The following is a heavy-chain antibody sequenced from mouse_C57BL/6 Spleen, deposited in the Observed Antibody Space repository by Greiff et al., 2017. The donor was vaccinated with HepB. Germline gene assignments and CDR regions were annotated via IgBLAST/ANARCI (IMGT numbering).Heavy chain of an antibody. CDR3: ARSYYYGSSTGYFDV. Sequence: QVHVKQSGAELVKPGASVKLSCKASGYTFTSYWMQWVKQRPGQGLEWIGEIDPSDSYTNYNQKFKGKATLTVDTSSSTAYMQLSSLTSEDSAVYYCARSYYYGSSTGYFDVWGTGTTVTVSS. CDR2: IDPSDSYT. D-gene: IGHD1-1*01. V-gene: IGHV1-50*01. J-gene: IGHJ1*03. CDR1: GYTFTSYW.